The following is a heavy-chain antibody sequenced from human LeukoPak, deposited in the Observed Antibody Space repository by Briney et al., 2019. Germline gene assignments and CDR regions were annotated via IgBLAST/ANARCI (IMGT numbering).Heavy chain of an antibody. Sequence: GGSLRLSCATSGFTFSDSWMSWVRQAPGKGLEWVANMNQDGSEKDYVDSVKGRFTISRDNARNSLYLQMGSLRAEDTAVYYCATYTHWVAGDVWGQGTTVTVSS. CDR3: ATYTHWVAGDV. J-gene: IGHJ6*02. CDR1: GFTFSDSW. D-gene: IGHD3-16*01. CDR2: MNQDGSEK. V-gene: IGHV3-7*01.